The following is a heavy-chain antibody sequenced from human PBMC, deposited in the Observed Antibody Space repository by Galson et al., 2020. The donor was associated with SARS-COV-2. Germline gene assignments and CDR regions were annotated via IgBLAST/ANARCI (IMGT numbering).Heavy chain of an antibody. CDR2: IYYSGRT. J-gene: IGHJ3*02. CDR3: ARVDGAPTIFGVVIIGPHAFDI. D-gene: IGHD3-3*01. CDR1: GGSISSGGYY. V-gene: IGHV4-31*03. Sequence: SETLSLTCTVSGGSISSGGYYWSWIRQHPGKGLEWIGYIYYSGRTYYNPSLKSRVTISVDTSKNQFSLKLSSVTAADTAVYYCARVDGAPTIFGVVIIGPHAFDIWGQGTMVTVSS.